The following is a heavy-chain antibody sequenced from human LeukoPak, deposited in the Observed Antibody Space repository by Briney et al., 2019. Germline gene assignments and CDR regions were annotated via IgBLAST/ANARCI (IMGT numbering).Heavy chain of an antibody. V-gene: IGHV3-15*01. CDR1: GFTFSTYS. J-gene: IGHJ6*03. CDR3: TTSGYLYYYYYYMDV. Sequence: GGSLRLSCAASGFTFSTYSMNWVRQAPGKGLEWVGRIKSKTDGGTTDYAAPVKGRFTISRVDSKNTLYLQMNSLKTEDTAVYYCTTSGYLYYYYYYMDVWGKGTTVTVSS. D-gene: IGHD3-3*01. CDR2: IKSKTDGGTT.